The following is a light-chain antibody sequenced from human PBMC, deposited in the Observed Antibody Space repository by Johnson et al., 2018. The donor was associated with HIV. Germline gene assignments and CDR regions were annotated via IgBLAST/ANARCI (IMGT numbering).Light chain of an antibody. CDR3: GTWDSSLSALYV. V-gene: IGLV1-51*02. J-gene: IGLJ1*01. CDR1: SSNIGNSY. Sequence: VLTQPPSVSAAPGQKVTISCSGSSSNIGNSYVSWYQQLPGTAPKLLIYENNKRPSGIPDRFSGSKSGTSATLGITGLQTGDEADYYCGTWDSSLSALYVFGTGTKVTVL. CDR2: ENN.